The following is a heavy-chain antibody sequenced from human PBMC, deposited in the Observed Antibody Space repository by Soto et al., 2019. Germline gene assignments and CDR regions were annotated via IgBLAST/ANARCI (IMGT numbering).Heavy chain of an antibody. CDR2: IIPTFGTA. D-gene: IGHD2-2*01. V-gene: IGHV1-69*12. CDR1: GGTFSSYA. J-gene: IGHJ6*02. CDR3: ASQLTADYYYSGMDV. Sequence: QVQLVQSGAEVKKPGSSVKVSCKASGGTFSSYAISWVRQAPGQGLEWMGGIIPTFGTADYAQKFQCRATITADEPXXTAYMALSSLRSEDTAVYYCASQLTADYYYSGMDVWGQGTTVTVSS.